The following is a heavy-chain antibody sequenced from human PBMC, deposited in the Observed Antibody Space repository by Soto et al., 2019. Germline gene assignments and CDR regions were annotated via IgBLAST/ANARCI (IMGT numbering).Heavy chain of an antibody. CDR3: AKMSSENYYAPVFS. D-gene: IGHD3-22*01. CDR1: GFTFSDYY. CDR2: ISSSGNTI. Sequence: QVQLVESGGGLVQTSGSLRIACVASGFTFSDYYMSWVRQAPGKGLEWVSYISSSGNTIYYADSVKGRFTISRDNAKNSVYLQMNSLRAEDTALYFCAKMSSENYYAPVFSWGKGTLVTVSS. J-gene: IGHJ4*02. V-gene: IGHV3-11*01.